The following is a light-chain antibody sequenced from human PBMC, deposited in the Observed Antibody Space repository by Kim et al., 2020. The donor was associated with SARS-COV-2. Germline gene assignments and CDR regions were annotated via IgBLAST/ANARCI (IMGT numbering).Light chain of an antibody. CDR2: YAT. V-gene: IGKV3-15*01. J-gene: IGKJ1*01. CDR1: QTINNK. Sequence: PGGRAPLSCRASQTINNKLVWYQQKPGQAPRLLIYYATTRATGVPARFIGSGSETDFTLTISSLQSEDFAVYYCQQSNDWPPLTFGQGTKVDIK. CDR3: QQSNDWPPLT.